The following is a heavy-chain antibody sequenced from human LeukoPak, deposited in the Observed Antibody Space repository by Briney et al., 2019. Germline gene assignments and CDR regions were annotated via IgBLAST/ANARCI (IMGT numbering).Heavy chain of an antibody. V-gene: IGHV1-2*02. D-gene: IGHD1-26*01. J-gene: IGHJ4*02. Sequence: GASVKVSCKASGYTFTGYYMHWVRQAPGQGLEWMGWINPNSGGINYAQKFQGRVTMTRDTSISTAYMELSRLRSDDTAVYYCARFPSGSYSDYFDYWGQGTLVTVSS. CDR1: GYTFTGYY. CDR3: ARFPSGSYSDYFDY. CDR2: INPNSGGI.